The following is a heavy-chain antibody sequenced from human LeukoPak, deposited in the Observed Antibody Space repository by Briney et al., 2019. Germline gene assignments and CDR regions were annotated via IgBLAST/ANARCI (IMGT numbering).Heavy chain of an antibody. Sequence: GASVKVSCKASGYTFTGYYMHWVRQAPGQGLEWMGWINPNSGGTNYAQKFQGRVTMTRDTSISTAYMELSRLRSDDTAVYYCARGFYYGSGSYVDYWGQETLVTVSS. CDR2: INPNSGGT. J-gene: IGHJ4*02. CDR1: GYTFTGYY. V-gene: IGHV1-2*02. D-gene: IGHD3-10*01. CDR3: ARGFYYGSGSYVDY.